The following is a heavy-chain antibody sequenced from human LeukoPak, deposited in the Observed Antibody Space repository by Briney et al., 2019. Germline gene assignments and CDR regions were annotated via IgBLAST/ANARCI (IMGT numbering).Heavy chain of an antibody. J-gene: IGHJ4*02. V-gene: IGHV3-7*01. CDR1: GFTFNSCW. CDR3: TRGDSSSKIDY. Sequence: GGSLRLSCAASGFTFNSCWMSWVRQAPGKGLEWMANINEDGSAKYYVDSVKGRFTISRDNAKNSLYLQMNSLRVKDTALYYCTRGDSSSKIDYWGQGIVVIVSS. CDR2: INEDGSAK. D-gene: IGHD6-6*01.